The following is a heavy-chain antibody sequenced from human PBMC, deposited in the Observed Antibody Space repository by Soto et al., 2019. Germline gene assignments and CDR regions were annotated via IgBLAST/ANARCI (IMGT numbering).Heavy chain of an antibody. J-gene: IGHJ4*02. Sequence: LILSCAASGFTFSSYAMSWVRHAPVKLLEWVSAISGSGGSTYYADSVKGRFTISRDNSKNTLYLQMNSLRAEDTAVYYCAKREYRIVGATTSAYFDYWGQGTLVTVSS. CDR2: ISGSGGST. CDR1: GFTFSSYA. CDR3: AKREYRIVGATTSAYFDY. V-gene: IGHV3-23*01. D-gene: IGHD1-26*01.